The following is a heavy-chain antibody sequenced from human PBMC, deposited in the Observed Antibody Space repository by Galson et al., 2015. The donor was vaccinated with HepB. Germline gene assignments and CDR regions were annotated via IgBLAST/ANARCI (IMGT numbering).Heavy chain of an antibody. D-gene: IGHD6-19*01. J-gene: IGHJ6*02. CDR3: ARSWSAYSSGWWEVANQYYYYGMDV. CDR1: GFTFSSYS. V-gene: IGHV3-21*01. Sequence: SLRLSCAASGFTFSSYSMNWVRQAPGKGLEWVSSISSSSSYIYYADSVKGRFTISRDNAKNSLYLQMNSLRAEDTAVYYCARSWSAYSSGWWEVANQYYYYGMDVWGQGTTVTVSS. CDR2: ISSSSSYI.